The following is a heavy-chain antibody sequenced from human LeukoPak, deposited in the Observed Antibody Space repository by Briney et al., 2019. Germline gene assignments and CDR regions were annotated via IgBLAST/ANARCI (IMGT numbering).Heavy chain of an antibody. CDR1: GGSISSYD. Sequence: SETLSLTCTVSGGSISSYDWSWIRQPPGKGLEWIGHIYYSGSTNYNPSLKSRVTISVDTSKNQFSLKLSSVTAADTAVYYCARAPGGCYSSSCLDYWGQGTLVTVSS. D-gene: IGHD6-13*01. J-gene: IGHJ4*02. V-gene: IGHV4-59*01. CDR2: IYYSGST. CDR3: ARAPGGCYSSSCLDY.